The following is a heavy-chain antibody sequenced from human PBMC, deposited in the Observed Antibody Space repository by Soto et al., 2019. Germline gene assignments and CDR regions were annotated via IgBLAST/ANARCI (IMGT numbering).Heavy chain of an antibody. J-gene: IGHJ4*02. V-gene: IGHV3-23*01. CDR2: ISGSGGST. Sequence: HPGGSLRLSCAASGFTFSSYAMSWVRQAPGKGLEWVSAISGSGGSTYYADSVKGRFTISRDNSKNTLYLQMNSLRAEDTAVYYCAKDPVLLWFGELLRALDYWGQGTLVTVAS. CDR3: AKDPVLLWFGELLRALDY. CDR1: GFTFSSYA. D-gene: IGHD3-10*01.